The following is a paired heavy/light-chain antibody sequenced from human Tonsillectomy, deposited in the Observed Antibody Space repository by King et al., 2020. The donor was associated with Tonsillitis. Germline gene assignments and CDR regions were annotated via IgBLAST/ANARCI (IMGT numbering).Light chain of an antibody. V-gene: IGLV3-25*02. Sequence: SSEVTQPASVSVSPGQTARISCSGDALPKQYVYWYQQKPGQAPVAVIYKDTERPSGIPGRFSGSSSGTTFTLTISGVRPEDEAVYYCQSSDSSGAWVFGGGTKLTVL. CDR3: QSSDSSGAWV. CDR1: ALPKQY. CDR2: KDT. J-gene: IGLJ3*02.
Heavy chain of an antibody. D-gene: IGHD3-10*01. V-gene: IGHV3-33*01. CDR1: GFSFSDYG. J-gene: IGHJ4*02. Sequence: QVQLVQSGGGVVQPGRSLRLSCTASGFSFSDYGMHWVRQAPGKGLEWVAVIWDDESKKDYLDSVKGRFTISRDNSRKMLFLQMDSLRAEDTAVYYCARGVGRVLSGNSYWGQGTPVNVAS. CDR2: IWDDESKK. CDR3: ARGVGRVLSGNSY.